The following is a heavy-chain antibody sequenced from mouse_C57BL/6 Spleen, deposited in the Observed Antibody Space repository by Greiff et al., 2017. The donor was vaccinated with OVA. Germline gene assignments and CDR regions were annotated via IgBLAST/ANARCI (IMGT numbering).Heavy chain of an antibody. Sequence: QLQQPGAELVMPGASVKLSCKASGYTFTSYWMHWVKQRPGQGLEWIGEIDPSDSYTNYNQKFKGKSTLTVDKSSSTAYMQLSSLTSEDSAVYYCARGITTVVAEAMDYWGQGTSVTVSS. CDR1: GYTFTSYW. CDR3: ARGITTVVAEAMDY. CDR2: IDPSDSYT. J-gene: IGHJ4*01. D-gene: IGHD1-1*01. V-gene: IGHV1-69*01.